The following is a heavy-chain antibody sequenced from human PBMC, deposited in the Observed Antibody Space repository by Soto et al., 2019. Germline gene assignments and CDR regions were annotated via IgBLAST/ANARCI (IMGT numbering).Heavy chain of an antibody. CDR3: ARGAGMRWLQYDAFDI. CDR2: IKQDGSEK. J-gene: IGHJ3*02. D-gene: IGHD4-4*01. V-gene: IGHV3-7*01. CDR1: GFTFSSYW. Sequence: EVQLVESGGGLVQPGGSLRLSCAASGFTFSSYWMSWVRQAPGKGLEWVANIKQDGSEKYYVDSVKGRFTISRDNAKNSLYLQMNSLRAEVTAVYYCARGAGMRWLQYDAFDIWGQGTMVTVSS.